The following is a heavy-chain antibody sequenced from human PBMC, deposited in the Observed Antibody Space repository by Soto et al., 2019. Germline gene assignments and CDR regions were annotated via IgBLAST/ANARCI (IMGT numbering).Heavy chain of an antibody. V-gene: IGHV3-23*01. J-gene: IGHJ4*02. CDR3: AKEKREGYFEY. CDR1: VFTFSSYA. D-gene: IGHD1-26*01. CDR2: ISGSGSIT. Sequence: PVGSLRLSCASSVFTFSSYAMSCVRQSPGKGLEWVSAISGSGSITYYADSVKGRFTISRDNSKNTLYLQMNSLRAEDTAVYFYAKEKREGYFEYWGQGTLVSVSS.